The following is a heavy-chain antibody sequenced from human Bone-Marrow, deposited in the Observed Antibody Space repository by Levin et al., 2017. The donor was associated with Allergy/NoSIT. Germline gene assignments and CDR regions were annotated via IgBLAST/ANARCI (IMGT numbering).Heavy chain of an antibody. V-gene: IGHV4-59*01. D-gene: IGHD5-18*01. CDR1: GGSISSYY. CDR2: IYYSGST. J-gene: IGHJ1*01. Sequence: GSLRLSCTVSGGSISSYYWSWIRQPPGKGLEWIGYIYYSGSTNYNPSLKSRVTISVDTSKNQFSLKLSSVTAADTAVYYCARGFSYGFEYFQHWGQGTLVTVSS. CDR3: ARGFSYGFEYFQH.